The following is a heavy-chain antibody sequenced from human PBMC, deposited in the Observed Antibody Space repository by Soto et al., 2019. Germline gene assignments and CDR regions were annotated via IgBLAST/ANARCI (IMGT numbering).Heavy chain of an antibody. CDR1: GFTFSIYS. Sequence: DVQLVESGGGLVQPGGSLRLSCAASGFTFSIYSMNWVRQAPGQGLEWVSYISSSSGTIYYADSVKGRFTISRDNAKNSLYLQMNSLRAEDTAVYYCAKVGGQPDNNWFDPWGQGTLVTVSS. D-gene: IGHD3-16*01. V-gene: IGHV3-48*01. CDR3: AKVGGQPDNNWFDP. J-gene: IGHJ5*02. CDR2: ISSSSGTI.